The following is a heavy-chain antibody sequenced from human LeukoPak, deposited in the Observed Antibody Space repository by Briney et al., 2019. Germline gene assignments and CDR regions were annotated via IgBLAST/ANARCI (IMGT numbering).Heavy chain of an antibody. J-gene: IGHJ4*02. CDR2: IWYDGSNK. Sequence: GGSLRLSCAASGFTFSSYGMHWVRQAPGKGLEWVAFIWYDGSNKYYTDSVKGRFTISRDNSKNTLYLQMNSLRAEDTAVYYCAGDRATSYFDYWGQGALVTISS. D-gene: IGHD1-26*01. CDR3: AGDRATSYFDY. CDR1: GFTFSSYG. V-gene: IGHV3-33*01.